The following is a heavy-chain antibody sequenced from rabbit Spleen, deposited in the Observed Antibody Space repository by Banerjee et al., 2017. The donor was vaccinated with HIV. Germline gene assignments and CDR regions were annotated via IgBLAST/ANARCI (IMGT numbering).Heavy chain of an antibody. V-gene: IGHV1S45*01. Sequence: QEQLEESGGGLVKPGGSLTLTCKASGLSFSDRDVMCWVRQAPGKGLEWIACIDIGSRDFTFYASWAKGRFTISRTSSTTVTLQVTSLTAADTATYFCARFYAGYGDFGYAAMWGPGTLVTVS. J-gene: IGHJ4*01. CDR2: IDIGSRDFT. CDR1: GLSFSDRDV. CDR3: ARFYAGYGDFGYAAM. D-gene: IGHD7-1*01.